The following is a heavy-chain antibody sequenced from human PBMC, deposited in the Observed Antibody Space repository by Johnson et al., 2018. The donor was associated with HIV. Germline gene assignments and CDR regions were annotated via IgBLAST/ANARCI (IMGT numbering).Heavy chain of an antibody. V-gene: IGHV3-30*02. J-gene: IGHJ3*02. CDR2: IRYDGNSK. CDR3: ARDVSYRYDGDGWADAFDI. D-gene: IGHD2-21*01. Sequence: QVQLVESGGGVVQPGGSLRLSCAASGFTFNTYGMDWVRQAPGKGLEWVAFIRYDGNSKYYIDSVKGRFTISRDNTRHLLFLQMNTLRAEDTAVYYCARDVSYRYDGDGWADAFDIWGQGTMVTVSS. CDR1: GFTFNTYG.